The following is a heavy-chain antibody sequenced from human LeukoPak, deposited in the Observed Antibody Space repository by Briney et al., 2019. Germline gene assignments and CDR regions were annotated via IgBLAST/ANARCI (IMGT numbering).Heavy chain of an antibody. CDR2: ISYDGGNE. CDR1: GFTFSSYG. Sequence: GGSLRLSCAASGFTFSSYGMHWVRQAPGKGLEWVAVISYDGGNEYYADSVKGRFTTSRDNSKNTLYLQMNSLRAEDTAMYYCAKERRFCSSTSCYYYYYYGMDVWGQGTTVTVSS. V-gene: IGHV3-30*18. J-gene: IGHJ6*02. D-gene: IGHD2-2*01. CDR3: AKERRFCSSTSCYYYYYYGMDV.